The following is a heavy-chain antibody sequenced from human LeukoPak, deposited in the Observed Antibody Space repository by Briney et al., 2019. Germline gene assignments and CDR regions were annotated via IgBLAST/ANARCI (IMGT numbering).Heavy chain of an antibody. Sequence: ASVKVSCKASGGTFSSYAISWVRQAPGQGLEWMGGVIPIFGTANYAQKFQGRVTITADKSTSTAYMELSRLRSDDTAVYYCARDVWNIVVVPAAILSQENWFDPWGQGTLVTVSS. CDR2: VIPIFGTA. V-gene: IGHV1-69*06. D-gene: IGHD2-2*01. CDR1: GGTFSSYA. CDR3: ARDVWNIVVVPAAILSQENWFDP. J-gene: IGHJ5*02.